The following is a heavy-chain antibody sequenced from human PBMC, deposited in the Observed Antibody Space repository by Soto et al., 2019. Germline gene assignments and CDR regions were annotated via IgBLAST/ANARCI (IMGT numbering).Heavy chain of an antibody. Sequence: GESLKISCKGSGYNFATYWIGWVRQMPGKGLEWMGIIYPHDSDTRYSPSFQGQVTISADKSISTTYLQWSSLKASDTAIYYCARRLDNTLDFWGQGTLVTVSS. CDR1: GYNFATYW. J-gene: IGHJ4*02. CDR2: IYPHDSDT. D-gene: IGHD1-20*01. CDR3: ARRLDNTLDF. V-gene: IGHV5-51*01.